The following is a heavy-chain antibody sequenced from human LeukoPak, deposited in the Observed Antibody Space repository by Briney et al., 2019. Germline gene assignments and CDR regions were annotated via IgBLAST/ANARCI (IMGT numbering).Heavy chain of an antibody. CDR2: IYYSGST. J-gene: IGHJ5*02. CDR3: ARRLTQYDCFDP. Sequence: SETLSLTCTVSGGSISSGGYYWSWIRQHPGKGLEWIGYIYYSGSTYYNPSLKSRVTISVDTSKNQFSLKLSSVTPEDTAVYYCARRLTQYDCFDPWGQGILVTVSS. V-gene: IGHV4-31*03. D-gene: IGHD2-2*01. CDR1: GGSISSGGYY.